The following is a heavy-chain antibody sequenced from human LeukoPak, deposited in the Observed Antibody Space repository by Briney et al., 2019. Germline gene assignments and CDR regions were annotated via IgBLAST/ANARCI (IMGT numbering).Heavy chain of an antibody. CDR1: GFTFSSYG. CDR3: ARVHWGNYYLNALDI. V-gene: IGHV3-33*01. J-gene: IGHJ3*02. CDR2: TWYDGSNK. Sequence: SGGSLRLSCAASGFTFSSYGMHWVRQAPSKGLEWVAVTWYDGSNKYYADSVKGRFTISRDNPKNTLYLQMNSLRVEDTAVYYCARVHWGNYYLNALDIWGQGTMVTVSS. D-gene: IGHD3-10*01.